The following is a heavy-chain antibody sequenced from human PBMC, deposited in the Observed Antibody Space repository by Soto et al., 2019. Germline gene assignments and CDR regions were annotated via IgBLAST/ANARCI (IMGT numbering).Heavy chain of an antibody. Sequence: KTSETLSLTCTVSGGSISSYYWSWIRQPPGKGLEWIGYIYYSGSTNYNPSLKSRVTISVDTSKNQFSLKLSSVTAADTAVYYCARESRVDFWSGYSDYWGQGTLVTVSS. D-gene: IGHD3-3*01. J-gene: IGHJ4*02. CDR3: ARESRVDFWSGYSDY. CDR1: GGSISSYY. V-gene: IGHV4-59*01. CDR2: IYYSGST.